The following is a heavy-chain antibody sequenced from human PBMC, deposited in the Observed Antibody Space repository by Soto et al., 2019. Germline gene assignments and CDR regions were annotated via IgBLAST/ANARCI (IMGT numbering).Heavy chain of an antibody. J-gene: IGHJ4*02. V-gene: IGHV1-58*02. CDR1: GFTFTSSA. CDR3: AADPTYYYDSSGYGPDY. Sequence: SVKVSCKASGFTFTSSAMQWVRQARGQRLEWIGWIVVGSGNTNYAQKFQERVTITRDMSTSTAYMELSSLRSEDTAVYYCAADPTYYYDSSGYGPDYWGQGTLVTVPQ. D-gene: IGHD3-22*01. CDR2: IVVGSGNT.